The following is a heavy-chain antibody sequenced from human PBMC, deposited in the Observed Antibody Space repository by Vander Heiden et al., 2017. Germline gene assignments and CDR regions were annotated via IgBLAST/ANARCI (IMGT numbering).Heavy chain of an antibody. Sequence: QVQLVESGGGVVQPGRSLRLSCAASGFTFSSYGMPWVRQAPGKGLEWVAVISYDGSNKYYADSVKGRFTISRDNSKNTLYLQMNSLRAEDTAVYYCAKDFTVTTEGFDYWGQGTLVTVSS. J-gene: IGHJ4*02. CDR2: ISYDGSNK. CDR1: GFTFSSYG. D-gene: IGHD4-17*01. V-gene: IGHV3-30*18. CDR3: AKDFTVTTEGFDY.